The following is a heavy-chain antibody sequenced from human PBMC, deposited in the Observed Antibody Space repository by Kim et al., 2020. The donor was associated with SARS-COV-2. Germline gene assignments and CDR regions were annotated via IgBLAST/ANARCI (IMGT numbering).Heavy chain of an antibody. Sequence: SCVVSGFTFNSYSMNWVRQAPGKGLEWVSYISSSSTTIYYADSVKGRFTISRDNAKNSLYLQMNGLRAEDTAVYYCTGRLDYWGRGTLAT. CDR1: GFTFNSYS. CDR2: ISSSSTTI. J-gene: IGHJ4*02. V-gene: IGHV3-48*01. CDR3: TGRLDY.